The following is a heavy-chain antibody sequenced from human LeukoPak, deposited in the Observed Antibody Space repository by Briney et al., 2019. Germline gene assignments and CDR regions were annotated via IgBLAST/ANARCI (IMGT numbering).Heavy chain of an antibody. Sequence: ASVKASCKASGYTFTNYYIHWVRQAPGQGLEWMGIINPSGGGTSYAQKFQGRVTMTRDTSTSTVYMELSSLRSEDTAVYYCATVRAYYYDSSGYYSKAFDIWGQGTMVTVSS. CDR2: INPSGGGT. CDR1: GYTFTNYY. V-gene: IGHV1-46*01. CDR3: ATVRAYYYDSSGYYSKAFDI. D-gene: IGHD3-22*01. J-gene: IGHJ3*02.